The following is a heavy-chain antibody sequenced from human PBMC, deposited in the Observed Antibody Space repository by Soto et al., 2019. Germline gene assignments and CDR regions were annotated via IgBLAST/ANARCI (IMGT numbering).Heavy chain of an antibody. CDR3: AKDLEYSSSSSWFDP. J-gene: IGHJ5*02. Sequence: GGSLRLSCAASGFTFSSYAMSWVRQAPGKGLEWVSAISGSGGSTYYADSVKGRFTISRDNSKNTLYLQMNSLRAEDTAVYYCAKDLEYSSSSSWFDPWGQGTLVTVSS. D-gene: IGHD6-6*01. V-gene: IGHV3-23*01. CDR1: GFTFSSYA. CDR2: ISGSGGST.